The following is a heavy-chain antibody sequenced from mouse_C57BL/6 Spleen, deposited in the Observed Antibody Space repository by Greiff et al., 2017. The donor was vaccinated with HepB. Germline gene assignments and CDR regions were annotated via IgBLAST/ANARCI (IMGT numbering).Heavy chain of an antibody. V-gene: IGHV14-3*01. J-gene: IGHJ2*01. D-gene: IGHD1-1*01. Sequence: EVQRVESVAELVRPGASVKLSCTASGFNIKNTYMHWVKQRPEQGLEWIGRIDPANGNTKYAPKFQGKATITADTSSNTAYLQLSSLTSEDTAIYYCARHYYGSSYVDYFDYWGQGTTLTVSS. CDR3: ARHYYGSSYVDYFDY. CDR1: GFNIKNTY. CDR2: IDPANGNT.